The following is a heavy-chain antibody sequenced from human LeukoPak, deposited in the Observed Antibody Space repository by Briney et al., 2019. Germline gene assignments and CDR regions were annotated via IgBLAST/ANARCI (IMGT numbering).Heavy chain of an antibody. V-gene: IGHV3-7*03. J-gene: IGHJ6*02. CDR1: GFALSSHW. Sequence: GGSLRLSCAASGFALSSHWMTWVRQVPGRGPEWVANVNRDGSETYYLDPVKGRFTISKDNAKNSLYLQMNSLRAEDTALYHCARNNGMDVWGQGTTVIVSS. CDR2: VNRDGSET. CDR3: ARNNGMDV.